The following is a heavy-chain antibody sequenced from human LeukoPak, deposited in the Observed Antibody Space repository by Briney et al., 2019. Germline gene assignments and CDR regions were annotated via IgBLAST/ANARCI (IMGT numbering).Heavy chain of an antibody. CDR2: IYHSGST. CDR1: GGSISSYY. CDR3: ARGGRNYFDY. Sequence: SETLSLTCTVSGGSISSYYWSWIRQPPGKGLEWIGSIYHSGSTYYNPSLKSRVTISVDTSKNQFSLKLSSVTAADTAVYYCARGGRNYFDYWGQGTLVTVSS. J-gene: IGHJ4*02. V-gene: IGHV4-59*01. D-gene: IGHD3-16*01.